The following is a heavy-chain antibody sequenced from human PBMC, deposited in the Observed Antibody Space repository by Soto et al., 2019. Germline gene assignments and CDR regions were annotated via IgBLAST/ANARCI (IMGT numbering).Heavy chain of an antibody. D-gene: IGHD4-17*01. J-gene: IGHJ5*02. CDR1: GGSISSGGYY. V-gene: IGHV4-31*03. CDR3: ARVQPYDYGANTGWLDP. Sequence: PSETLSLTCTVSGGSISSGGYYWSWIRQHPGKGLEWIGYTFYSGATYYNPSLKSRTIISVATSKNQFSLTLTSLTAADTAVYYCARVQPYDYGANTGWLDPWGQGTLVTVSS. CDR2: TFYSGAT.